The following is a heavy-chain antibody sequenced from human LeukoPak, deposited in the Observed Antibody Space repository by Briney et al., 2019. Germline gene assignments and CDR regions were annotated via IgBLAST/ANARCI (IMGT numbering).Heavy chain of an antibody. CDR2: ISSSSYI. CDR3: ARDGDTVLTRGYYYYMDV. J-gene: IGHJ6*03. CDR1: GFTFSSYT. Sequence: PGGSLRLSCAASGFTFSSYTMNWVRQAPGKGLEWVSSISSSSYIYYADSVKGRFTISRDNAKNSLYLQMNSLRAEDTAVYYCARDGDTVLTRGYYYYMDVWGKGTTVTVSS. V-gene: IGHV3-21*01. D-gene: IGHD4-23*01.